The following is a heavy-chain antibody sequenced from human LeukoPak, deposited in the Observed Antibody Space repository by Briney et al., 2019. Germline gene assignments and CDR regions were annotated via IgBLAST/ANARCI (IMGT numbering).Heavy chain of an antibody. J-gene: IGHJ4*02. Sequence: SETLSLTCGVYGGSFSAYYWSWIRQAPEKGLEWIGEINHRGSTNYNPSLKSRVTISLDTSENQFSLKLSSVTAADTAVSYCARGRITTFGVVIPLDYWGQGALVTVSS. D-gene: IGHD3-3*01. CDR2: INHRGST. V-gene: IGHV4-34*01. CDR3: ARGRITTFGVVIPLDY. CDR1: GGSFSAYY.